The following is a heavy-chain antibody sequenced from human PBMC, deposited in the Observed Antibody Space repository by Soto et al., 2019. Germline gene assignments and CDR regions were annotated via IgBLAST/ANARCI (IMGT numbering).Heavy chain of an antibody. J-gene: IGHJ5*01. CDR3: SIGVGSSQRFDP. D-gene: IGHD2-15*01. V-gene: IGHV1-3*01. Sequence: QVQLVQSGAEVKKPGASVKVSCKASGYTCTSYAMHWVRQAPGQRLEWKGWINAGNGNTKYSQKFQGRVTITRDTSASTTYMELSILRSEDTAVYYCSIGVGSSQRFDPWGQGTLVTVSS. CDR1: GYTCTSYA. CDR2: INAGNGNT.